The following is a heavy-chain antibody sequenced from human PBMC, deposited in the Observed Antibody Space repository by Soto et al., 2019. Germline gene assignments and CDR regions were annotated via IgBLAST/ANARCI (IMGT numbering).Heavy chain of an antibody. CDR1: GYTLTELS. V-gene: IGHV1-24*01. CDR2: FDPEDGET. D-gene: IGHD3-9*01. J-gene: IGHJ6*02. Sequence: ASVKVSCKVSGYTLTELSMHWVRQTRGKGLEWMGGFDPEDGETIYAQKFQGRVTMTEDTSTDTAYMERSSLRSEDTAVYYCATRYYDLLTAIESYYYYGMDVWGQGTTVTVSS. CDR3: ATRYYDLLTAIESYYYYGMDV.